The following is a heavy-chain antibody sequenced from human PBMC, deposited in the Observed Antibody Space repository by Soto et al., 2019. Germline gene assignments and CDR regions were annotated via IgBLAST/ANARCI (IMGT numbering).Heavy chain of an antibody. Sequence: PGGSLRLSCAASGFTFSSYGMHWVRQAPGKGLEWVAVISYDGSNKYYADSVKGRFTISRDNSKNTLYLQMNSLRAEDTAVYYCAKPHGSGWYYFDYWGQGTLVTVSS. J-gene: IGHJ4*02. CDR2: ISYDGSNK. CDR3: AKPHGSGWYYFDY. CDR1: GFTFSSYG. V-gene: IGHV3-30*18. D-gene: IGHD6-19*01.